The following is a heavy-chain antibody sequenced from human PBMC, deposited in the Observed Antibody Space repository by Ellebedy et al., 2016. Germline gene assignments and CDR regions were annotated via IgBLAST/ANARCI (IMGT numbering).Heavy chain of an antibody. Sequence: GESLKISXAASGFTFSLYGMHWVRQAPGKGLEWVAVIWDDGSHKYYRDSVKGRFTISRDNSTNTLYLQMNNLRAEDTAVYYCARHGSGSSSNDYWGEGTLVTVSS. CDR1: GFTFSLYG. V-gene: IGHV3-33*01. J-gene: IGHJ4*02. CDR2: IWDDGSHK. D-gene: IGHD6-6*01. CDR3: ARHGSGSSSNDY.